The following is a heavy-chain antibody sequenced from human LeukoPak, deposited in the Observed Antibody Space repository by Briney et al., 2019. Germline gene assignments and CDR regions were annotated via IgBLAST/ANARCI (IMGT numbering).Heavy chain of an antibody. CDR2: ISGSVGST. Sequence: GGSLSLSCAASGLTFSSYGMSWVGQAAGKGLDGVSAISGSVGSTYSADSVKGRFTISRDNSKTSLYLQMNSLRAEDTAVYYCARGAVTTFGYWGQGTLVTVSS. V-gene: IGHV3-23*01. D-gene: IGHD4-17*01. CDR3: ARGAVTTFGY. CDR1: GLTFSSYG. J-gene: IGHJ4*02.